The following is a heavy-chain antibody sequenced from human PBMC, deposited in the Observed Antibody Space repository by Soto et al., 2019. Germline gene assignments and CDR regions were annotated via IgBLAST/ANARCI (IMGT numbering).Heavy chain of an antibody. D-gene: IGHD4-17*01. Sequence: GESLKISCKGSGYSFTSYWIGWVRQMPGKGLEWMGIIYPGDSDTRYSPSFQGQVTISADKSISTAYLQWSSLKASDTAMYYCARATVVTPHYYYYYGMDVWGQGTTVTVSS. CDR3: ARATVVTPHYYYYYGMDV. V-gene: IGHV5-51*01. CDR1: GYSFTSYW. J-gene: IGHJ6*02. CDR2: IYPGDSDT.